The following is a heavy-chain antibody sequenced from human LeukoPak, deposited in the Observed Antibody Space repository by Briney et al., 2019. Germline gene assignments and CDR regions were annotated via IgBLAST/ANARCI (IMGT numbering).Heavy chain of an antibody. D-gene: IGHD3-22*01. CDR2: MSSSGSAK. V-gene: IGHV3-48*04. CDR3: ARANYYDISGFDY. J-gene: IGHJ4*02. CDR1: GFTFSSYS. Sequence: PGGSLRLSCAASGFTFSSYSMNWVRQAPGKGLEWVSYMSSSGSAKYYADSVKGRFIISRDNAKNSLYLQMNSLRAEDTAVYYCARANYYDISGFDYWGQGTLVTVSS.